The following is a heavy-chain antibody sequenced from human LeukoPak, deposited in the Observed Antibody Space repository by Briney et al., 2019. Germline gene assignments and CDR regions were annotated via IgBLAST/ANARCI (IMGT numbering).Heavy chain of an antibody. D-gene: IGHD5-24*01. Sequence: ASETLSLTCTVSGGSISSSSYYCGWIRQPPGKGLEWIGSTYYSGSTYYYPSLKSRVTISVDTSKNQFSLKLSSVTAADTAVYYCARHADGPYYFDYWGQGTLVTVSS. V-gene: IGHV4-39*01. CDR1: GGSISSSSYY. CDR2: TYYSGST. J-gene: IGHJ4*02. CDR3: ARHADGPYYFDY.